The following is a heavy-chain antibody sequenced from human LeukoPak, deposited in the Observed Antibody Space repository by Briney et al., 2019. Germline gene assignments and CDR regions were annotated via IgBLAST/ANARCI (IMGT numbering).Heavy chain of an antibody. CDR2: IIPIFDTA. Sequence: ASVKVSCKASGGTFSSYAISWVRQAPGQGLEWMGRIIPIFDTANYAQRFQGRVTITTDESTSTAYMELSSLRSEDTAVYYCARGITMVRGELDYWGQGTLVTVSS. D-gene: IGHD3-10*01. V-gene: IGHV1-69*05. J-gene: IGHJ4*02. CDR3: ARGITMVRGELDY. CDR1: GGTFSSYA.